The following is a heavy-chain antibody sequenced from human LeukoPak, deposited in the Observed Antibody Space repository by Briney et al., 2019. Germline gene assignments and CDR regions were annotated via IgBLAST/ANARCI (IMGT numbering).Heavy chain of an antibody. D-gene: IGHD5-24*01. Sequence: GESLKISCKAPGYNFTTYWIGWVRQMPGKGLEWMGVIYPGDSDTRYSPSFQGQVTISADKSISTAYLQWSSLKASDTAMYYCARRRGMASPGDYWGQGTLVTVSS. V-gene: IGHV5-51*01. CDR1: GYNFTTYW. J-gene: IGHJ4*02. CDR2: IYPGDSDT. CDR3: ARRRGMASPGDY.